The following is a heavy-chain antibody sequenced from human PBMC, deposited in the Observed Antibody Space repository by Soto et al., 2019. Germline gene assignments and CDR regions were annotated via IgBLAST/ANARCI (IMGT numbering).Heavy chain of an antibody. J-gene: IGHJ6*02. Sequence: GSLILSGASSGFTFSRYAMSWARQAPGKGLEWVSAISGSGGSTYYADSVKGRFTISRDNSKNTLYLQMNSLRAEDTAVYYCAANIVVVPAAIGYYGMDVWGQGTTVTVPS. CDR3: AANIVVVPAAIGYYGMDV. D-gene: IGHD2-2*01. CDR2: ISGSGGST. CDR1: GFTFSRYA. V-gene: IGHV3-23*01.